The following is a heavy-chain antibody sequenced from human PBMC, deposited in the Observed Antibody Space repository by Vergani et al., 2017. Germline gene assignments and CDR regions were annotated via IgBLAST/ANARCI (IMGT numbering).Heavy chain of an antibody. J-gene: IGHJ4*02. V-gene: IGHV3-30-3*01. CDR3: ARTYYDSSGYYCRPPQGDY. CDR1: GFTFSSYA. Sequence: QVQLVESGGGVVQPGRSLRLSCAASGFTFSSYAMHWVRQAPGQGLEWVAVISYDGSNKYYADSVKGRFTISRDNSKNTLYLQMNSLRAEDTAVYYCARTYYDSSGYYCRPPQGDYWGQGTLVTVSS. CDR2: ISYDGSNK. D-gene: IGHD3-22*01.